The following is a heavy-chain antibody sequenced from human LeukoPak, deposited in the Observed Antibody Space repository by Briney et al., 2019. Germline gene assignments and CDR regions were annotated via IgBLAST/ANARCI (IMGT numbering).Heavy chain of an antibody. Sequence: GGSLTLSCAASGFIFSPYWVTWVRQAPGMGLEWVANMKEDGGEKFYVDSVRGRFTISRDNAKNSVYLQMNSLRVEDTGVYYCARVRTEWYIDLWGRGTLVTVST. J-gene: IGHJ2*01. CDR1: GFIFSPYW. V-gene: IGHV3-7*01. CDR2: MKEDGGEK. CDR3: ARVRTEWYIDL. D-gene: IGHD2-8*02.